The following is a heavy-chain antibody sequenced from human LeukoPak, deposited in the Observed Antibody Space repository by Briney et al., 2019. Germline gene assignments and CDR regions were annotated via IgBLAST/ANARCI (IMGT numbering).Heavy chain of an antibody. CDR1: GGSISSYY. CDR2: IYYSGST. J-gene: IGHJ3*02. Sequence: SETLSLTCTVSGGSISSYYWSWIRQPPGKGLEWIGYIYYSGSTNYNPSLKSRVTISVDTSKNQFSLKLSSVTAADTAVYYCARGGLWFGIPFGAFDIWGQGTMVTVSS. D-gene: IGHD3-10*01. CDR3: ARGGLWFGIPFGAFDI. V-gene: IGHV4-59*01.